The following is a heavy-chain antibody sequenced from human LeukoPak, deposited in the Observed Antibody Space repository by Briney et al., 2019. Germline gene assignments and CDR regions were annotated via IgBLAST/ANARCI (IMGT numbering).Heavy chain of an antibody. Sequence: GGSLRLSCAVSGFTFSTFAMHWVRQAPGKGLEWVAFISYDGRNKYYADSVKGRFTISRDNSKNTLFLQMNSLRAEDTAVYYCAKGYYEIHDAFDIWGQGTMVTVSS. D-gene: IGHD3-9*01. CDR1: GFTFSTFA. J-gene: IGHJ3*02. CDR3: AKGYYEIHDAFDI. V-gene: IGHV3-30*04. CDR2: ISYDGRNK.